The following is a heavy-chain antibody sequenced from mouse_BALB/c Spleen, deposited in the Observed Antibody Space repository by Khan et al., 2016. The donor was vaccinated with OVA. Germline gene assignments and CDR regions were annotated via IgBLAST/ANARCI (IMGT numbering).Heavy chain of an antibody. CDR2: INPSTDYT. J-gene: IGHJ3*01. V-gene: IGHV1-7*01. Sequence: QVQLKESGAELAKPGASVKMSCKASGYTFTNYWMHWVKQRPGQGLEWIGYINPSTDYTEYNQKFKDKASLTADKSSRTAYIQLTSLTSEASALHYCVNLGRSSAWFTYWGQGALVTVSA. CDR3: VNLGRSSAWFTY. D-gene: IGHD1-1*01. CDR1: GYTFTNYW.